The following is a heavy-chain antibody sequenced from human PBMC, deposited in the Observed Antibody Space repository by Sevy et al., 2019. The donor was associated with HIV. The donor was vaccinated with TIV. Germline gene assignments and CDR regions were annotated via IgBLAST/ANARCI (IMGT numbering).Heavy chain of an antibody. D-gene: IGHD1-1*01. V-gene: IGHV3-30-3*01. CDR2: ISFDATNK. J-gene: IGHJ1*01. CDR1: GFTFNRYS. Sequence: GVSLRLSCAASGFTFNRYSMHWVRQAPGKGLEWVATISFDATNKHYPDSVKGRFTISRDNFQNSLFLQMDSLRPEDTAVYYCALERLSSDVAEYFQNWGQGTLVTVSS. CDR3: ALERLSSDVAEYFQN.